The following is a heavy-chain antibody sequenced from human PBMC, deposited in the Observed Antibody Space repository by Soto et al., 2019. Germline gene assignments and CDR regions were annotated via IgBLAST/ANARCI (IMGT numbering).Heavy chain of an antibody. V-gene: IGHV4-4*02. Sequence: SETLSLTCAVSSGCIRSSNWWSWVRQPPGKGLEWIGEIYHSGSTTYNPSLKSRVTISVDKSKNQFSLKLSSVTAADTAVYYCARVPGSDYGDYVQEYYFDYWGQGTLVTVSS. CDR3: ARVPGSDYGDYVQEYYFDY. CDR2: IYHSGST. CDR1: SGCIRSSNW. D-gene: IGHD4-17*01. J-gene: IGHJ4*02.